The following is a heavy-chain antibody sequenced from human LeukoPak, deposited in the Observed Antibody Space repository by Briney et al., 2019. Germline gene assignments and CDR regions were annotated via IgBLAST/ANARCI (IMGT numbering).Heavy chain of an antibody. V-gene: IGHV1-46*01. D-gene: IGHD3-3*01. CDR3: AREFFMGRSLDY. Sequence: ASVKVSCKASGYSFTSYYMHWVRQAPGQGLECMGIIYPGGDSATYAQKFQGRLTMTSGTSTSTVYMELSSLTSEDTAVYYCAREFFMGRSLDYWGQGTLVTVSS. CDR1: GYSFTSYY. CDR2: IYPGGDSA. J-gene: IGHJ4*02.